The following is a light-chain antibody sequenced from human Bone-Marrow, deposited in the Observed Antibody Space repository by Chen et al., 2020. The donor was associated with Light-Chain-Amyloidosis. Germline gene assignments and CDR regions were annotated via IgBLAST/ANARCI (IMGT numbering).Light chain of an antibody. Sequence: SYELTQPPSVSVSPGQTARITCSGDDLPTKYAYWYQQKPGQAPVLVIHRDTERPSGISERFSGSRSGTTATVSISGVQAEGEADERGQSADSSGREEVIVGGGTKLTVL. CDR1: DLPTKY. J-gene: IGLJ2*01. V-gene: IGLV3-25*03. CDR3: QSADSSGREEVI. CDR2: RDT.